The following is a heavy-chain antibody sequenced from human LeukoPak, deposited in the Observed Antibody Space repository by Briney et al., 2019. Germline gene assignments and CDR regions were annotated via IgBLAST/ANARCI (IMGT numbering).Heavy chain of an antibody. V-gene: IGHV3-30*01. CDR3: ARGAATTLYYYFYMDV. CDR2: SSSDGNNE. CDR1: GLSLSNNP. J-gene: IGHJ6*03. Sequence: PGKSLRLSCAASGLSLSNNPMHWVRQPPGRGLEWVAVSSSDGNNEYYANSVKGRFTISRDNSKNTLYLQMDSLTAEDTAVYYCARGAATTLYYYFYMDVWGKGTTVTVSS. D-gene: IGHD1-26*01.